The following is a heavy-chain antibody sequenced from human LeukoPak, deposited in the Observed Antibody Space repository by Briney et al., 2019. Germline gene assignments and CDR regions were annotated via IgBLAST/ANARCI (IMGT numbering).Heavy chain of an antibody. J-gene: IGHJ4*02. Sequence: GGSLRLSCAASGFTFSNYAMNWVRQAPGKGLEWVSVISDSGATTYYADSVKGRFIMSRDNSKKTVYLQMNSLRAEDTAVYYCAAQKRAAAAPFDYWGQGTLVTVSS. V-gene: IGHV3-23*01. D-gene: IGHD6-13*01. CDR3: AAQKRAAAAPFDY. CDR1: GFTFSNYA. CDR2: ISDSGATT.